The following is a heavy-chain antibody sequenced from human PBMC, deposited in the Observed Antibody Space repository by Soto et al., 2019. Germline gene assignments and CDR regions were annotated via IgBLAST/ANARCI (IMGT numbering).Heavy chain of an antibody. V-gene: IGHV4-59*08. CDR3: AANLWQRAMHV. CDR2: IYNSVST. J-gene: IGHJ6*02. CDR1: GASINDYC. Sequence: QVQLQESGPGLVKPSETLSLTCTVSGASINDYCWSWIRQSPGKRLEWIGFIYNSVSTRYNPSLESRATISVDSSKSQLSLNLNSVSAADTAVYYCAANLWQRAMHVWGQGTTVAVSS. D-gene: IGHD3-16*01.